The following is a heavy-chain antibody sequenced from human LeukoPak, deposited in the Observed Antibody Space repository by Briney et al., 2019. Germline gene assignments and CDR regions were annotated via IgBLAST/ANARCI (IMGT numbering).Heavy chain of an antibody. CDR2: IIPIYGIA. V-gene: IGHV1-69*04. Sequence: SVTVACKASGGTFSSYAISWVRQAPGQGLEWMGRIIPIYGIANNARKVQGRATITADKSTSTSYMELSSLRSEDTAVYYCARGPIVVVVAAYFDYWGQGTLVTVSS. J-gene: IGHJ4*02. CDR3: ARGPIVVVVAAYFDY. CDR1: GGTFSSYA. D-gene: IGHD2-15*01.